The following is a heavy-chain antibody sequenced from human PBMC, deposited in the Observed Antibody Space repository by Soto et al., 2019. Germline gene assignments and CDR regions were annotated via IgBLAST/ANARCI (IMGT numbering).Heavy chain of an antibody. CDR1: GFTFSSYA. CDR3: ARDQDNIVVVPAAMPSPFDY. Sequence: PGGSLRLSCAASGFTFSSYAMHWVRQAPGKGLEWVAVISYDGSNKYYADSVKGRFTISRDNSKNTPYLQMNSLRAEDTAVYYCARDQDNIVVVPAAMPSPFDYWGQGTLVTVSS. D-gene: IGHD2-2*01. V-gene: IGHV3-30-3*01. J-gene: IGHJ4*02. CDR2: ISYDGSNK.